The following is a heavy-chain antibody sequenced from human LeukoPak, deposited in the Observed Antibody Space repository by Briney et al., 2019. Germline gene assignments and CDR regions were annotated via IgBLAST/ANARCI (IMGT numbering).Heavy chain of an antibody. CDR3: TKNDVGDYGT. D-gene: IGHD4-17*01. CDR2: VFHTGTA. Sequence: SETLSLTCSVSGASISRTTYYWGWIRQPPGKGLEWIGSVFHTGTAYYNPSLRSRVTLSVGTSKNQFSLKMSSVTAADTAVYYCTKNDVGDYGTWGQGTLVAVSS. J-gene: IGHJ5*02. CDR1: GASISRTTYY. V-gene: IGHV4-39*01.